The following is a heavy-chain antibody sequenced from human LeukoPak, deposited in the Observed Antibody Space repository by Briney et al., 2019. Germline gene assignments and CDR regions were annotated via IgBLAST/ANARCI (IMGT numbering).Heavy chain of an antibody. CDR1: GYTFTSYG. Sequence: ASVKVSCKASGYTFTSYGISWVRQAPGQGLEWMGWISAYNGNTNYAQKLQGRVTMTTDTSTSTAYMELRSLRSDDTAVYFCARGGYYGSGTYLFDPWGQGTLVTVTS. J-gene: IGHJ5*02. V-gene: IGHV1-18*01. CDR2: ISAYNGNT. CDR3: ARGGYYGSGTYLFDP. D-gene: IGHD3-10*01.